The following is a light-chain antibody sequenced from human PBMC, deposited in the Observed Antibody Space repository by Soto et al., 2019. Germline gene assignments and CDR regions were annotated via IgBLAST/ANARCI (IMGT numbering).Light chain of an antibody. CDR3: SSYTSSSTLV. CDR2: EVS. CDR1: SSDVGGYNY. V-gene: IGLV2-14*01. Sequence: QSALTQPASVSGSPGQSITISCTGTSSDVGGYNYVSWYQQHPGKAPKLMIYEVSNRPSGVSNRFSGSKSGNTASLTISGLQAEEEADYYCSSYTSSSTLVFGGGTQLTVL. J-gene: IGLJ3*02.